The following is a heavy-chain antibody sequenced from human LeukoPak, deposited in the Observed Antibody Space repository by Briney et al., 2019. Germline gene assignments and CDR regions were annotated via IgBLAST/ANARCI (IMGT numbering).Heavy chain of an antibody. J-gene: IGHJ4*02. CDR2: ISGSDGST. V-gene: IGHV3-23*01. Sequence: GGSLRLSCAASGFTFSSYAMSWVRQAPGKGLEWVSSISGSDGSTYYADSVKGRFTISRDNSKNTLYLQLNSLRAEDTAVYYCASGMGGSYYLNYWGQGTLVTVSS. CDR1: GFTFSSYA. D-gene: IGHD1-26*01. CDR3: ASGMGGSYYLNY.